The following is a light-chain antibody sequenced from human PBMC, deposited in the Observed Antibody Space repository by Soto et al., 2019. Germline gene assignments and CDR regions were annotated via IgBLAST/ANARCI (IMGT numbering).Light chain of an antibody. CDR3: QQYISRT. Sequence: DIQMTQSPSTLSASVGDRVTITCRASQSICSWLAWYQQKPGKAPKLLIYNASSLESGVPSRFSGSGSGTEFTLTISSLQPDDFATYYCQQYISRTFGQGTKVEIK. J-gene: IGKJ1*01. CDR1: QSICSW. CDR2: NAS. V-gene: IGKV1-5*01.